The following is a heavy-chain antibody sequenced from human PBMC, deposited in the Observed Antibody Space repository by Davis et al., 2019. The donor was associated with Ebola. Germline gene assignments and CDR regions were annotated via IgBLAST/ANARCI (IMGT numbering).Heavy chain of an antibody. Sequence: PGGSLRLSCAASGFTFSSYAMSWVRQAPGKGLEWVSSISSDSDYIYYADSVKGRFTISRDNSKNTLYLQMNSLRAEDTAVYYCARDFYVPAAAGMDVWGQGTTVTVSS. J-gene: IGHJ6*02. V-gene: IGHV3-21*01. CDR2: ISSDSDYI. CDR3: ARDFYVPAAAGMDV. D-gene: IGHD2-2*01. CDR1: GFTFSSYA.